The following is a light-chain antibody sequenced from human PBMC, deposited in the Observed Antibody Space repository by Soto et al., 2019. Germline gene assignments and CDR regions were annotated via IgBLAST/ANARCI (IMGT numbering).Light chain of an antibody. CDR2: DAS. CDR3: QQSYNTPLT. CDR1: QTIGTY. J-gene: IGKJ5*01. Sequence: IKVTQSPSSLAASLGDRVTITCRASQTIGTYVNWYRQKSGAAPELLIYDASTLQSGVPSRFRGGASGTDFTLTISSLQLDDFATYYCQQSYNTPLTFGQGTRLEIK. V-gene: IGKV1-39*01.